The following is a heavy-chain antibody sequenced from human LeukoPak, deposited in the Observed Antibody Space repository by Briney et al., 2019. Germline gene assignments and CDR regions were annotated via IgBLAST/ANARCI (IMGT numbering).Heavy chain of an antibody. Sequence: MASETLSLTCAVYGGSISTYYWSWIRQPPGKGLEWIGEINHSGSANYNPSLKSRVTISLDTSKNQFSLMMSSVTAADTAVYYCARQSVTMVRGVIIGPFDYWGQGTLVTVSS. J-gene: IGHJ4*02. D-gene: IGHD3-10*01. V-gene: IGHV4-34*01. CDR1: GGSISTYY. CDR2: INHSGSA. CDR3: ARQSVTMVRGVIIGPFDY.